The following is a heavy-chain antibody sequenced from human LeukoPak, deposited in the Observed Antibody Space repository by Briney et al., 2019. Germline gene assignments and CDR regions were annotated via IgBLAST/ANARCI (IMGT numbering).Heavy chain of an antibody. CDR3: ARHRSGWLQSSFDY. D-gene: IGHD5-24*01. CDR1: GGSFSGYY. Sequence: SETLSLTCAVYGGSFSGYYWSWIRQPPGKGLEWIGSIYYSGSSFDNPALKSRVTISVDTSKNQFSLKLSSVTAADTAVYYCARHRSGWLQSSFDYWGQGTLVTVSS. V-gene: IGHV4-34*01. CDR2: IYYSGSS. J-gene: IGHJ4*02.